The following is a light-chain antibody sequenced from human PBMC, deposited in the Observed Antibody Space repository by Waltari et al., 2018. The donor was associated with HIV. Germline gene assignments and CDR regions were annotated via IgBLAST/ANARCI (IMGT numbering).Light chain of an antibody. V-gene: IGLV1-44*01. CDR3: AAWDDSLNGWV. J-gene: IGLJ3*02. CDR2: INA. Sequence: QSLLTQPPSASGTPGQRVTISCPGRSSNIRSNTVSWYQQLPGTAPKLLIYINAQRPSGVPDRFSGSKSGTSASLAISGLQSEDEADYYCAAWDDSLNGWVFGGGTKLTVL. CDR1: SSNIRSNT.